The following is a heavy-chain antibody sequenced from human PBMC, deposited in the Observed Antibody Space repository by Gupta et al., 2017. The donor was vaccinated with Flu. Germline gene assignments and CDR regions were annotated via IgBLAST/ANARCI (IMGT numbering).Heavy chain of an antibody. CDR2: ISGSGGYI. CDR3: AGEVLAGPTAYDY. CDR1: GFTFKSYS. V-gene: IGHV3-21*01. Sequence: EVQLVESGGDLVKPGGCLRLSCAASGFTFKSYSMNWVCQAPGKGLEWVSSISGSGGYIYYADSVKGRFTISRDNAKNSLYLQMNSLRAEDTAVYYCAGEVLAGPTAYDYWGQGTLVTVSS. J-gene: IGHJ4*02. D-gene: IGHD4-17*01.